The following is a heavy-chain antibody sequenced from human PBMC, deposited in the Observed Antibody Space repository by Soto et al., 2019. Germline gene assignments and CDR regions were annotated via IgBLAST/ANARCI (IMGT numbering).Heavy chain of an antibody. Sequence: SQTLSLTCAISGDSVSSNSAAWNWIRQSPSRGLEWLGRTYYRSKWYNDYAVSVKSRITINPDTSKNQFSLRLNSVTPEDTAVYYCARDRYWDYYDSSGYHYYYYCGMDVWGQGTTVTVS. CDR2: TYYRSKWYN. D-gene: IGHD3-22*01. CDR1: GDSVSSNSAA. V-gene: IGHV6-1*01. J-gene: IGHJ6*02. CDR3: ARDRYWDYYDSSGYHYYYYCGMDV.